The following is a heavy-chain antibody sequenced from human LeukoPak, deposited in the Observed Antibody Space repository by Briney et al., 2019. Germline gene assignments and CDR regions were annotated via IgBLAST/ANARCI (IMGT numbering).Heavy chain of an antibody. CDR3: ARDRDGYNSFDY. CDR1: GGSISSSNW. CDR2: IYYSGSS. V-gene: IGHV4-31*11. D-gene: IGHD5-24*01. Sequence: SETLSLTCAVSGGSISSSNWWSWIRQHPGKGLEWIGYIYYSGSSYYNPSLRSRVTISVDTSKNHFSLKLSSVTAADTAVYYCARDRDGYNSFDYWGQGTLVTVSS. J-gene: IGHJ4*02.